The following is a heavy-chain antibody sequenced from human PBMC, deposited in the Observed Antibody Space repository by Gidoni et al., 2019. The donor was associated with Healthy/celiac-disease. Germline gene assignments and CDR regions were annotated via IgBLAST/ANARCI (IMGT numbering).Heavy chain of an antibody. Sequence: EVQLLESGGGLVQPGGSLRLSCAASGFTFSSYAISCVRQAPGKGLEWASAISGRGGSTYYADSVKGRFTISRDNYKNTLYLKMNSLRAEDTAVYYCAKAILPFYYDRSGYHLFDYWGQGTLVTVSS. CDR1: GFTFSSYA. CDR2: ISGRGGST. CDR3: AKAILPFYYDRSGYHLFDY. D-gene: IGHD3-22*01. V-gene: IGHV3-23*01. J-gene: IGHJ4*02.